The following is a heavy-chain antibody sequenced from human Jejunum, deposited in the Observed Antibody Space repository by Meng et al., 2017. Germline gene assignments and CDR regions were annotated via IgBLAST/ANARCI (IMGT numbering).Heavy chain of an antibody. D-gene: IGHD1-1*01. V-gene: IGHV2-5*02. CDR3: AHRLGPSGSNWDVGYFDY. CDR1: GLARSTSGVG. Sequence: SGPTLVKPTQTLTLTCTFFGLARSTSGVGVGWMRQPPGKALEGLAVIYWDDGKRYNPSLRSRLTIVKDTSYNQVFLIMTNMDPVDTATYFCAHRLGPSGSNWDVGYFDYWGQGSLVTVSS. J-gene: IGHJ4*02. CDR2: IYWDDGK.